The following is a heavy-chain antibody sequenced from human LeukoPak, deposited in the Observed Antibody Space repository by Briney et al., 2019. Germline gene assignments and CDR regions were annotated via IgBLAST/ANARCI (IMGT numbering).Heavy chain of an antibody. CDR1: GFTFSSSS. CDR3: ARDADS. Sequence: GGSLRLSCGVSGFTFSSSSMNWVRQAPGKGLDWVSYISSSSSTIYYADSVKGRFTISRDNAKNSLYLKMNSLRDEDTAVYYCARDADSWGQGTLVTVSS. V-gene: IGHV3-48*02. CDR2: ISSSSSTI. J-gene: IGHJ4*02.